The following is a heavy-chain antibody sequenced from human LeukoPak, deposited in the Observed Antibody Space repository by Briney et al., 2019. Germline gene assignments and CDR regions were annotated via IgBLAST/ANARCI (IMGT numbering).Heavy chain of an antibody. Sequence: ASVKVSCKASGYTFTGYYMHWVRQAPGQGLEWMGWINPNSGGTNYAQKFQGRVTMTTDTSTSTAYMELRSLRSDDTAVYYCARVNPYESFDYWGQGTLVTVSS. D-gene: IGHD3-22*01. J-gene: IGHJ4*02. CDR1: GYTFTGYY. V-gene: IGHV1-2*02. CDR3: ARVNPYESFDY. CDR2: INPNSGGT.